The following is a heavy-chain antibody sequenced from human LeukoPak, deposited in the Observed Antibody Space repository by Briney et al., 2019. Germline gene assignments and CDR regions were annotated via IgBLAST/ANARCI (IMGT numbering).Heavy chain of an antibody. V-gene: IGHV1-18*01. CDR3: ARDTLYYYDSSGYLANWFDP. CDR2: ISAYNGNT. CDR1: GYTFTSYG. J-gene: IGHJ5*02. Sequence: ASVTVSCTASGYTFTSYGISWVRQAPGQGLEWMGWISAYNGNTNYAQKLQGRVTMTTDTSTSTAYMELRSLRSDDTAVYYCARDTLYYYDSSGYLANWFDPWGQGTLVTVSS. D-gene: IGHD3-22*01.